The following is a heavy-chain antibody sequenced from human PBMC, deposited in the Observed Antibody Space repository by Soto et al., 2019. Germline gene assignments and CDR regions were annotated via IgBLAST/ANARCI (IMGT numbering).Heavy chain of an antibody. J-gene: IGHJ5*02. CDR3: AREWQLLPFSWFDP. CDR2: IIPIFGTA. V-gene: IGHV1-69*12. Sequence: QVQLVQSGAEVKKPGSSVKVSCKASGGTFSSYAISWVRQAPGQGLEWMGGIIPIFGTANYAQKFQGRVTITADESTSTAYMELSSLRSEDTAVYYCAREWQLLPFSWFDPWGQGTLVTVSS. CDR1: GGTFSSYA. D-gene: IGHD6-6*01.